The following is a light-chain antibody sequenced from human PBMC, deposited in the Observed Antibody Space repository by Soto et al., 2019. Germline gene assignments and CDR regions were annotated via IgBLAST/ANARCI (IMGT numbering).Light chain of an antibody. V-gene: IGKV3-20*01. CDR3: QQYGSSPGT. Sequence: EIVLTQSPGTLSLSPGERATLSCRASQSVSSSYLDWYQQKPGQAPRLLIYGASSRATGIPDRFSGSGSGTDFTLTISRWEPEDFEVYYCQQYGSSPGTFGQGTKLEIK. CDR2: GAS. J-gene: IGKJ2*01. CDR1: QSVSSSY.